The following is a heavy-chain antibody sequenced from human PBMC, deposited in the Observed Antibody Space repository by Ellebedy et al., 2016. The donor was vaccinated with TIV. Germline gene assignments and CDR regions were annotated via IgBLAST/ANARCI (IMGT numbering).Heavy chain of an antibody. Sequence: MPSETLSLTCTVSGGSISSYYWSWIRQPPGKGLEWIGYIYYSGSTNYNHSLKSRVTIAVDTYKKQISLKLSSVTAADTAVYYCARSSGWDRFDYWGQGTLVTVSS. J-gene: IGHJ4*02. V-gene: IGHV4-59*01. D-gene: IGHD6-19*01. CDR1: GGSISSYY. CDR3: ARSSGWDRFDY. CDR2: IYYSGST.